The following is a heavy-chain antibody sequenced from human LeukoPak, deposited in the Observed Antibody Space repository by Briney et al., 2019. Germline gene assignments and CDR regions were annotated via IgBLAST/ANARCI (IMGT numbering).Heavy chain of an antibody. CDR1: GFTFSSYW. D-gene: IGHD6-13*01. Sequence: GGSLRLSCAASGFTFSSYWMNWARQAPGKGLEWVASINHNGNVNYYVDSVKGRFTISRDNAQDSLYLQMNSLRVEDTAVYYCARHPNSNWDYWGQGTLATVSS. CDR3: ARHPNSNWDY. J-gene: IGHJ4*02. V-gene: IGHV3-7*03. CDR2: INHNGNVN.